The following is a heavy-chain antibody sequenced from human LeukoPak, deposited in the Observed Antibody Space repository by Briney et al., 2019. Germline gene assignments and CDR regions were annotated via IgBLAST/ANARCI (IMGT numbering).Heavy chain of an antibody. CDR1: GGSISSYY. V-gene: IGHV4-59*01. J-gene: IGHJ4*02. CDR3: SSGGGWNDKFDS. D-gene: IGHD1-1*01. CDR2: IYYRGST. Sequence: SETLSLTCTVSGGSISSYYWSWIRQPPGKGLEWIGYIYYRGSTNYNPSLKSRVTISVDTSKSQFSLKLSSVTAADTAVYYCSSGGGWNDKFDSWGQGTLVTVSS.